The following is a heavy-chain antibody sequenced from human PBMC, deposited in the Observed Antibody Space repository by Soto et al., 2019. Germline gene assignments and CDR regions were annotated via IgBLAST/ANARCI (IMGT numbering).Heavy chain of an antibody. CDR1: GYTFTSYA. Sequence: ASVKVSCKASGYTFTSYAMNWVRQAPGQGLEWMGWINTNTGNPTYAQGFTGRFVFSLDTSVSTAYLQWSSLKAADTATYYCARSGAYDSDNTLYYFYALDVWGQGTTVTVSS. D-gene: IGHD2-21*01. J-gene: IGHJ6*02. CDR2: INTNTGNP. CDR3: ARSGAYDSDNTLYYFYALDV. V-gene: IGHV7-4-1*02.